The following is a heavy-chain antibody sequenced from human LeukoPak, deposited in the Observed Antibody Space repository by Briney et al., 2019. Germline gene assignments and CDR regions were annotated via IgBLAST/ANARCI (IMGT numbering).Heavy chain of an antibody. CDR3: ARGRVVVTLDAFDI. D-gene: IGHD3-22*01. V-gene: IGHV3-7*05. CDR2: IKQDGSEK. Sequence: PGGSLRLSCAASGFTFSSYWMSWVRQAPGKGLEWVANIKQDGSEKYYVDSVKGRFTISRDNAKNSLYLQMNSLRVEDTALYYCARGRVVVTLDAFDIWGQGTMVIVSS. CDR1: GFTFSSYW. J-gene: IGHJ3*02.